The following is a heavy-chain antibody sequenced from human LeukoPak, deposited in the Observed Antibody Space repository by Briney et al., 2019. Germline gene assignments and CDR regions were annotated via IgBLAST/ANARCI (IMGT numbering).Heavy chain of an antibody. Sequence: GGSLRLSCAASGFTASSNYMSGVRQAPGKGLEWGSVIYSGGSTYYADSVKGRFTISRDNSKNTLYLQMNSLRAEDTAVYYCARDSLPGSFDIWGQGTMVTVSS. CDR2: IYSGGST. J-gene: IGHJ3*02. D-gene: IGHD3-10*01. CDR1: GFTASSNY. CDR3: ARDSLPGSFDI. V-gene: IGHV3-66*02.